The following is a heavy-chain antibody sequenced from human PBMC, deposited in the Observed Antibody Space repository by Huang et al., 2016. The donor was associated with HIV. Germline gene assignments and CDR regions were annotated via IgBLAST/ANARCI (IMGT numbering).Heavy chain of an antibody. CDR3: ARESGSGWLLGLGLDY. J-gene: IGHJ4*02. Sequence: QVQLVQSGAEVKKHGASVKVSCKASGYTFTSYAISWVRKAPGQGLEWMGGMRAYNGNTNYAQKLQGRVTMTTDTSTSTAYMELRSLRSDDTAVYYCARESGSGWLLGLGLDYWGQGTLVTVSS. CDR2: MRAYNGNT. D-gene: IGHD6-19*01. V-gene: IGHV1-18*01. CDR1: GYTFTSYA.